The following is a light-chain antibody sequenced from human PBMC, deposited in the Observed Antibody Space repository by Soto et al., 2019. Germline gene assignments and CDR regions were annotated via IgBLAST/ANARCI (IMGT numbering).Light chain of an antibody. J-gene: IGLJ1*01. V-gene: IGLV2-14*01. CDR3: SSYTSSSTPYYV. Sequence: QSVLTQPSSVSGSPGQSITISCTGTSSDVGGYNYVSWYQQHPGKAPKLMIYDVSNRPSGVSNRFSVSKSGNTASLTISVLQAEDEDEYYCSSYTSSSTPYYVFGTGTKLTVL. CDR2: DVS. CDR1: SSDVGGYNY.